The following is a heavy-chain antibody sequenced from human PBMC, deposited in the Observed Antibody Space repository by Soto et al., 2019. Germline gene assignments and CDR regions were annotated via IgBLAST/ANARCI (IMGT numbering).Heavy chain of an antibody. CDR2: IYSGGST. J-gene: IGHJ5*02. CDR1: GFTVSSNY. V-gene: IGHV3-66*01. CDR3: ARGTCGGGSCYSGMPPDNWFDP. D-gene: IGHD2-15*01. Sequence: GGSLRLSCAASGFTVSSNYMSWVRQAPGKGLEWVSVIYSGGSTYYADSVKGRFTISRDNSKNTLYLQMNSLRAEDTAVYYCARGTCGGGSCYSGMPPDNWFDPWGQGTLVTVSS.